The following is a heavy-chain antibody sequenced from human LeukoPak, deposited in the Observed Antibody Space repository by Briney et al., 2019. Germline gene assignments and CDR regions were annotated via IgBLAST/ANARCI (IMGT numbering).Heavy chain of an antibody. CDR2: IYTSGST. CDR1: GGSISSGSYY. D-gene: IGHD6-19*01. Sequence: SQTLSLTCTVSGGSISSGSYYWSWIRRPAGKGLEWIGRIYTSGSTNYNPSLKSRVTISVDTSKNQFSLKLSSVTAADTAVYYCARDRAYSSDYYYYYYMDVWGKGTTVTVSS. CDR3: ARDRAYSSDYYYYYYMDV. J-gene: IGHJ6*03. V-gene: IGHV4-61*02.